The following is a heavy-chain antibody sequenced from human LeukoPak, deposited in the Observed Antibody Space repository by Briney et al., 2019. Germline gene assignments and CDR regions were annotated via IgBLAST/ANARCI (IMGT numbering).Heavy chain of an antibody. J-gene: IGHJ4*02. CDR2: ISYDGSNK. V-gene: IGHV3-30-3*01. CDR3: ARDPPWVGATYYFDY. Sequence: GGSLRLSCAASGFTFSSYAMHWVRQAPGRGLEWFAFISYDGSNKYYADSVKGRFTISRDNSKNALYLQMNSLRAEDTAVFYCARDPPWVGATYYFDYWGQGTLVTVSS. CDR1: GFTFSSYA. D-gene: IGHD1-26*01.